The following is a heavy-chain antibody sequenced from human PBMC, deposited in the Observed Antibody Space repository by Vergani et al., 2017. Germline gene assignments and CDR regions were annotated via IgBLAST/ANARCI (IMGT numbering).Heavy chain of an antibody. CDR2: ISYDGSNK. CDR3: AKGPWGDP. CDR1: GGTFSSYA. J-gene: IGHJ5*02. D-gene: IGHD1-26*01. Sequence: QVQLVQSGAEVKKPGSSVKVSCKASGGTFSSYAMHWVRQAPGKGLEWVAVISYDGSNKYYADSVKGRFTIARDNSKTTLYLQMNSLRAEDTAVYYCAKGPWGDPWGQGTLVTVSS. V-gene: IGHV3-30-3*02.